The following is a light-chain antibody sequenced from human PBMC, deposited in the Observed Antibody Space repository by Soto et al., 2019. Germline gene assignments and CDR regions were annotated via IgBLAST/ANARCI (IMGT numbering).Light chain of an antibody. CDR2: GAS. CDR1: QSVSSSY. J-gene: IGKJ2*01. Sequence: EIVLTQSPGTLSLSPGERATLSCRASQSVSSSYLAWYQQKPGQAPRLLIYGASSRATGIPDRFSGSGSGTDFTLTISRLEPEDFVVYYCQQYDTSPPYTFGQGTKLEIK. V-gene: IGKV3-20*01. CDR3: QQYDTSPPYT.